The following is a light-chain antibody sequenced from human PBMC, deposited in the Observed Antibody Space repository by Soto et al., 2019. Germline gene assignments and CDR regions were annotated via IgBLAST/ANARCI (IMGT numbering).Light chain of an antibody. V-gene: IGKV3-20*01. CDR2: GAS. Sequence: DIVLTQSPGTLSLSPGERATLSCRASQSVSSNYLAWYQQKPGQAPRLLIYGASSRATGIPDRFSGSGSGTDFTLTISRLEPEDFAVYYCQQYGSSPWTFGQGTKVEIK. J-gene: IGKJ1*01. CDR3: QQYGSSPWT. CDR1: QSVSSNY.